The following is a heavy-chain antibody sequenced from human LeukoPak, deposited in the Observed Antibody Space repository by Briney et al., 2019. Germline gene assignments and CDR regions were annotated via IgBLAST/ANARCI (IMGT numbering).Heavy chain of an antibody. CDR2: IYYSGST. CDR3: ARDKQPGDN. J-gene: IGHJ4*02. D-gene: IGHD5-18*01. V-gene: IGHV4-59*01. CDR1: GGSIRSYY. Sequence: PSETLSLTCTVSGGSIRSYYWGWIRQPPGKGLGWIGYIYYSGSTTHNPSLKSRVTMSVDTPKNQFSLKLSSVTAADTAVYFCARDKQPGDNWGQGILVTVSS.